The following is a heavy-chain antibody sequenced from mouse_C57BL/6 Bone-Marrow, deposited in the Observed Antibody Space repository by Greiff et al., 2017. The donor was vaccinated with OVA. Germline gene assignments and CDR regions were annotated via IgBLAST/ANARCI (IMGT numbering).Heavy chain of an antibody. J-gene: IGHJ2*01. V-gene: IGHV5-6*01. Sequence: EVKLMESGGDLVKPGGSLKLSCAASGFTFSSYGMSWVRQTPDKRLEWVATISSGGSYTYYPDSVKGRFTISRDNAKNTLYLQMSSLKSEDTAMYYCASAGTWDYWGQGTTLTVSS. CDR2: ISSGGSYT. D-gene: IGHD3-3*01. CDR1: GFTFSSYG. CDR3: ASAGTWDY.